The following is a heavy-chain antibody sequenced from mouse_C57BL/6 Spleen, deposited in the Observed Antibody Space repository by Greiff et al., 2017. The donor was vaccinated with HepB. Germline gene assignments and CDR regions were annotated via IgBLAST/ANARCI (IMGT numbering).Heavy chain of an antibody. CDR3: AREGYYDYDDGWFDY. CDR1: GYTFTSYW. Sequence: VQLQQSGAELVKPGASVKMSCKASGYTFTSYWITWVKQRPGQGLEWIGDIYPGSGSTNYNEKFKSKATLTVDTSSSTAYMQLSSLTSEDSAVYYGAREGYYDYDDGWFDYWGQGTLVTVSA. CDR2: IYPGSGST. V-gene: IGHV1-55*01. J-gene: IGHJ3*01. D-gene: IGHD2-4*01.